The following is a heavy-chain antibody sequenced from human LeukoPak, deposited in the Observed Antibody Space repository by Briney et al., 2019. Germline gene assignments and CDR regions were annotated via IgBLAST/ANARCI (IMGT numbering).Heavy chain of an antibody. J-gene: IGHJ4*02. Sequence: NPSETLSLTCTVSGGSISSGDYYWSWIRQPPGKGLEWIGYIYYSGSTYYNPSLKSRVTISVDTSKNQFSLKLSSVTAADTAVYYCARAGGIQLWLFSYWGQGTLVTVSS. CDR2: IYYSGST. CDR1: GGSISSGDYY. D-gene: IGHD5-18*01. CDR3: ARAGGIQLWLFSY. V-gene: IGHV4-30-4*01.